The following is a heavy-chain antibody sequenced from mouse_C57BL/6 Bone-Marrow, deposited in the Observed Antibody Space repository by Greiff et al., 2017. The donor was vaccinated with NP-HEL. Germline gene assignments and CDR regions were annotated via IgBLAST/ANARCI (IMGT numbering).Heavy chain of an antibody. D-gene: IGHD2-2*01. CDR2: INPNNGGT. V-gene: IGHV1-26*01. CDR1: GYTFTDYY. J-gene: IGHJ3*01. CDR3: VLYGYPFAY. Sequence: VQLQQSGPELVKPGASVKISCKASGYTFTDYYMNWVKQSHGKSLEWIGDINPNNGGTSYNQKFKGKATLTVDKSSSTAYMELRSLTSEDSAVYYCVLYGYPFAYWGQGTLVTVSA.